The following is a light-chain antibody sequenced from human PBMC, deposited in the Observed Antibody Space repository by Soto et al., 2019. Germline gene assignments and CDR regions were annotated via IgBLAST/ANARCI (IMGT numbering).Light chain of an antibody. Sequence: QSVLTQPPSVSGAPGQRVTISCTGSSSNIGAGYYVHWYQQLPGTAPKLLISGNSNRPSGVPDRFSGSKSGTSASLAITGLQAEDEADYYCQSYDSSLSGSVFGGGTKLTVL. CDR3: QSYDSSLSGSV. V-gene: IGLV1-40*01. CDR1: SSNIGAGYY. CDR2: GNS. J-gene: IGLJ2*01.